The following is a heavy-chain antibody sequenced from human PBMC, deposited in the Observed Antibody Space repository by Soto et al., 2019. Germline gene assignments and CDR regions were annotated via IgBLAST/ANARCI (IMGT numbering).Heavy chain of an antibody. CDR1: GFTFSSYS. J-gene: IGHJ4*02. Sequence: GGSLRLSCAASGFTFSSYSMNWVRQAPGKGLEWVSSISSSSSYIYYADSVKGRFTISRDNAKNSLYLQMNSLRAEDTAVYYCARGSPRRGDFHFDYWGQGTLVTVSS. D-gene: IGHD2-21*02. CDR2: ISSSSSYI. V-gene: IGHV3-21*01. CDR3: ARGSPRRGDFHFDY.